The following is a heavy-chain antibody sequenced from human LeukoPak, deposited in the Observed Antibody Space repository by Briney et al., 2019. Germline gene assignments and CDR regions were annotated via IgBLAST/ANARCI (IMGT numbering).Heavy chain of an antibody. Sequence: GGSLRLSCAASGFMFSSNWMSWVRRAPGKGLEWVSAISNNGGYTYYADSVQGRFTISRDNSKSTLCLQMNSLRAEDTAVYYCAKQLGYCSDGSCYFPYWGQGTLVTVSS. CDR3: AKQLGYCSDGSCYFPY. CDR1: GFMFSSNW. J-gene: IGHJ4*02. D-gene: IGHD2-15*01. V-gene: IGHV3-23*01. CDR2: ISNNGGYT.